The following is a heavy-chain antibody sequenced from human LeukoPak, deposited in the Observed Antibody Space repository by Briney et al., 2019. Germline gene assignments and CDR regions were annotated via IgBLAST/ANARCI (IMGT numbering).Heavy chain of an antibody. CDR3: ARRWNYGRNYYIDV. V-gene: IGHV4-34*01. J-gene: IGHJ6*03. CDR2: INDGGTI. Sequence: PAETLSLPCAVYGGSFNIYYWSWIRQSPGKGLEWIGEINDGGTINYNPSLLSRVTISLDRSKNQFSLKLTSVTTTDTAVYYCARRWNYGRNYYIDVWGKGATVSVSS. CDR1: GGSFNIYY. D-gene: IGHD1-7*01.